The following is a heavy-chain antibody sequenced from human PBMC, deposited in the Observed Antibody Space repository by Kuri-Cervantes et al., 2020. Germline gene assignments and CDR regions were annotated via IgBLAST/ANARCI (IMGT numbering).Heavy chain of an antibody. Sequence: YSQKFQGRVTITRNTSASTAYMELSSLRSEDTAVYYCAKDARAGIGEWFFDYWGQGTLVTVSS. CDR3: AKDARAGIGEWFFDY. J-gene: IGHJ4*02. V-gene: IGHV1-3*01. D-gene: IGHD3-3*01.